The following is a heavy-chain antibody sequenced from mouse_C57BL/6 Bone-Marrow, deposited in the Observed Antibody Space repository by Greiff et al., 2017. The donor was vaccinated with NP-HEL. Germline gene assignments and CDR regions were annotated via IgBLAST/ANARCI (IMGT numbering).Heavy chain of an antibody. CDR2: IRNKANGYST. J-gene: IGHJ1*03. V-gene: IGHV7-3*01. D-gene: IGHD2-5*01. CDR3: ARIEYSNYYWYCDV. Sequence: EVKLVESGGGLVQPGGSLSLSCAASGFTFTAYYMSWVRQPPGKALEWLGFIRNKANGYSTEYSASVQGRFTISSANSQSILYLQMNALRAEDSATYDCARIEYSNYYWYCDVGGTGTTVTVSS. CDR1: GFTFTAYY.